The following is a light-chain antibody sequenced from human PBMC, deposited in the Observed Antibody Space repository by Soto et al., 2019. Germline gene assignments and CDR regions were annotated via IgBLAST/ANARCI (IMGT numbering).Light chain of an antibody. Sequence: EIVLTQSPATLSVSPGERATLSCRASHSVANNLVWYQQKPGQAPRLLIYGASTRATGIPARFSGGGSGTEFTLTISSLQSEDFAVYYCQQYNNWPPWTFGQGTKVDIK. J-gene: IGKJ1*01. CDR2: GAS. V-gene: IGKV3-15*01. CDR3: QQYNNWPPWT. CDR1: HSVANN.